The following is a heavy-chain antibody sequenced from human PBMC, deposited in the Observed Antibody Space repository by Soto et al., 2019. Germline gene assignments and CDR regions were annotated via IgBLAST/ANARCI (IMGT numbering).Heavy chain of an antibody. CDR1: GGSISGYY. D-gene: IGHD5-18*01. V-gene: IGHV4-59*01. Sequence: ETLSLTCTVSGGSISGYYWNWIRQPPGKGLEYIGHIYYIGTTNYNPSLKSRATISVDTSKNQFSLKLTSVTAADTAVYFCARSGSKYGANAFDIWDQGTMVTVSS. J-gene: IGHJ3*02. CDR2: IYYIGTT. CDR3: ARSGSKYGANAFDI.